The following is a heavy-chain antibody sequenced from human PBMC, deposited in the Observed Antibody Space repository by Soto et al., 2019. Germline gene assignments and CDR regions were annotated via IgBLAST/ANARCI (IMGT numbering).Heavy chain of an antibody. V-gene: IGHV3-30-3*01. Sequence: GGSLRLSCAASGFTFSSYAMHWVRQAPGKGLEWVAVISYDGSNKYYADSVKGRFTISRDNSKNTLYLQMNSLRAEDTAVYYCARDFAPHDYGDYASAFDIWGQGTMVTVSS. CDR1: GFTFSSYA. D-gene: IGHD4-17*01. CDR3: ARDFAPHDYGDYASAFDI. CDR2: ISYDGSNK. J-gene: IGHJ3*02.